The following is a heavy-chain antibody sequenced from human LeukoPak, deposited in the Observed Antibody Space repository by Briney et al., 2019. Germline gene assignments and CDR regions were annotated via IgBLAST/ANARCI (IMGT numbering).Heavy chain of an antibody. J-gene: IGHJ6*02. V-gene: IGHV1-69*13. Sequence: SVKVSCKASGGTFSSYAISWVRQAPGQGLEWMGGIIPIFGTANYAQKFQGRVTITADDSTSTAYMELSSLRSEDTAVYYCASSWLRGLMGMDVWGQGTTVTVSS. CDR3: ASSWLRGLMGMDV. D-gene: IGHD4-17*01. CDR1: GGTFSSYA. CDR2: IIPIFGTA.